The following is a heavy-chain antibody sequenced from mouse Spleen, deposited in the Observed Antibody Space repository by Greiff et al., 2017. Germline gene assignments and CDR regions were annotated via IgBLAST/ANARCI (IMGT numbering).Heavy chain of an antibody. V-gene: IGHV1-64*01. CDR1: GYTFTSYW. CDR2: IHPNSGST. J-gene: IGHJ3*01. D-gene: IGHD1-1*01. CDR3: ARGNYSSSYRFAY. Sequence: VQLQQPGAELVKPGASVKLSCKASGYTFTSYWMHWVKQRPGQGLEWIGMIHPNSGSTNYNEKFKSKATLTVDKSSSTAYMQLSSLTSEDSAVYYCARGNYSSSYRFAYWGQGTLVTVSA.